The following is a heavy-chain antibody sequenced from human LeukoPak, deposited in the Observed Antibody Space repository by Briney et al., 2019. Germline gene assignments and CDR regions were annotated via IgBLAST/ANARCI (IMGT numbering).Heavy chain of an antibody. V-gene: IGHV3-23*01. CDR3: AKDSSWNDRRFDY. D-gene: IGHD1-1*01. CDR2: ISGSGGGT. CDR1: GFTFSSYA. J-gene: IGHJ4*02. Sequence: GGSLRLSCAASGFTFSSYAMSWVRQAPGKGLGWVSAISGSGGGTYYAGSVKGRFTISRDNSKNTLYLQMNSLRAEDTAVYYCAKDSSWNDRRFDYWGQGTLVTVSP.